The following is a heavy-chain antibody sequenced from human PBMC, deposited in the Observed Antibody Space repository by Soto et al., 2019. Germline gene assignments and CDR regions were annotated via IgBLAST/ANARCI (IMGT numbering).Heavy chain of an antibody. D-gene: IGHD5-18*01. J-gene: IGHJ4*02. V-gene: IGHV4-59*01. CDR3: ARAGYSYGYSFDY. CDR2: IYYSGST. CDR1: GGSISSYY. Sequence: QVQLQESGPGLVKPSETLSLTCTVSGGSISSYYWSWIRQPPGKGLEWIGYIYYSGSTNYNPSLTSRVTISEDTSKNQFSLKLSSVTAADTAVYYGARAGYSYGYSFDYWGQGTLVTVSS.